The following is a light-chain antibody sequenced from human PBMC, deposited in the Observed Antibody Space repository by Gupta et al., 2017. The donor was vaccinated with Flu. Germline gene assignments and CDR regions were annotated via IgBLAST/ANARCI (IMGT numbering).Light chain of an antibody. J-gene: IGKJ2*01. CDR3: QHYWSSAYT. Sequence: QPPGTLPLPPGERATLSCRASQSISHRYLAWEQQKPGQAPRLLIYDVSNRATGIPDRFSCSGSGTEFTLTISRLGPENFAVYYCQHYWSSAYTFGQRDQAGDQ. CDR1: QSISHRY. V-gene: IGKV3-20*01. CDR2: DVS.